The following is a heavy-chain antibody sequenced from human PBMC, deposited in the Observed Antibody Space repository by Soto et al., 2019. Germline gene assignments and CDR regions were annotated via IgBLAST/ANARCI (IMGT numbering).Heavy chain of an antibody. J-gene: IGHJ4*02. CDR2: IYYSGST. CDR1: GGSISSSSYY. CDR3: ARVLSGSYDDY. Sequence: QLQLQXXGPGLXXPSXXLXXTCSXSGGSISSSSYYWGWIRQPPGKGLEWIGSIYYSGSTYYNPSLKSRITISVDTSKNQISLKLSSVTAADTALYYCARVLSGSYDDYWGQGTLVTVSS. V-gene: IGHV4-39*01. D-gene: IGHD1-26*01.